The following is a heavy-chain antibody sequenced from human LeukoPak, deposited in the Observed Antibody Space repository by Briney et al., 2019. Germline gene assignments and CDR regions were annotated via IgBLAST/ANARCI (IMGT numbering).Heavy chain of an antibody. CDR3: AKTISSGWYGDY. J-gene: IGHJ4*02. V-gene: IGHV4-59*08. Sequence: PSETLSLTCTVSGGSISSYYWSWIRQPPGKGLEWIGYIYYSGSTNYNPSLKSRVTISVDTSKNQFSLKLSSVTAADTAVYYCAKTISSGWYGDYWGQGTLVTVSS. CDR1: GGSISSYY. D-gene: IGHD6-19*01. CDR2: IYYSGST.